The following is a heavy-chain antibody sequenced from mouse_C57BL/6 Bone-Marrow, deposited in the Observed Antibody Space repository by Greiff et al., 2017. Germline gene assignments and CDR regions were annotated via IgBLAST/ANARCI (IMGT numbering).Heavy chain of an antibody. Sequence: VQLQQSGAELVRPGASVKLSCTASGFNIKDAYMHWVKQRPEQGLEWIGWIDPENGDTEYASKFQGKATITADTSSNTAYLQLSSLTSEDTAVYYCTAWGGSSLGYAMDYWGQGTSVTVSS. CDR1: GFNIKDAY. J-gene: IGHJ4*01. CDR2: IDPENGDT. V-gene: IGHV14-4*01. CDR3: TAWGGSSLGYAMDY. D-gene: IGHD1-1*01.